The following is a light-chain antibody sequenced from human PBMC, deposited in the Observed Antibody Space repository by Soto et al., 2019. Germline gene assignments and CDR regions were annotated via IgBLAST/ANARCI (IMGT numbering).Light chain of an antibody. J-gene: IGKJ5*01. CDR3: QQYHNWPIT. Sequence: EIVMTQSPATLSVSPGERATLSCRASQSVSNNLAWYLQKPGQAPRLLIYGASTRATGVPARFSGSGSGTEFTLTISSLQSEDFAVYYCQQYHNWPITFGQGTRLEIK. CDR2: GAS. CDR1: QSVSNN. V-gene: IGKV3-15*01.